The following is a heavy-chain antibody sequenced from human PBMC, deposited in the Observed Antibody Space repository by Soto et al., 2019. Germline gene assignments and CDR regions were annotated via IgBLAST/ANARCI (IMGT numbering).Heavy chain of an antibody. CDR1: GGTFSSYA. Sequence: ASVKVSCKASGGTFSSYAISWVRQAPGQGLEWMGGIIPIFGTANYAQKFQGRVTITADESTSTAYMELSSLRSEDTAVYYCARPGWYSSYYYYYGMDVWGQGTTVTVSS. V-gene: IGHV1-69*13. CDR3: ARPGWYSSYYYYYGMDV. CDR2: IIPIFGTA. D-gene: IGHD6-19*01. J-gene: IGHJ6*02.